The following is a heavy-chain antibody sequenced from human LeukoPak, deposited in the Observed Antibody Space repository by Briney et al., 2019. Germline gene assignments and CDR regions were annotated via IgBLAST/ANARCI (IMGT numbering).Heavy chain of an antibody. D-gene: IGHD3-22*01. CDR3: ARGYYYDSSGYYYEDAFDI. Sequence: SETLSFTCAVYGGSFSGYYWSWIRQPPGKGLEWIGEINHSGSTNYNPSLKSRVTISVDTSKNQFSLKLSSVTAADTAVYYCARGYYYDSSGYYYEDAFDIWGQGTMVTVSS. V-gene: IGHV4-34*01. CDR2: INHSGST. CDR1: GGSFSGYY. J-gene: IGHJ3*02.